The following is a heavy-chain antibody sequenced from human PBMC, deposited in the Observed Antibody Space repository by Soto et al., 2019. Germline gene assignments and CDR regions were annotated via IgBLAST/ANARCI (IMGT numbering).Heavy chain of an antibody. J-gene: IGHJ5*02. CDR1: GGSVSSGSYY. Sequence: SETLSLTCTVSGGSVSSGSYYWSWIRQPPGKGLEWIGYIYYSGSTNSNPSLKSRVTISVDTSKNQFSLKLSSVTAADTAVYYCARSYDFWSGPYNGFDPWGQGTLVTV. V-gene: IGHV4-61*01. D-gene: IGHD3-3*01. CDR3: ARSYDFWSGPYNGFDP. CDR2: IYYSGST.